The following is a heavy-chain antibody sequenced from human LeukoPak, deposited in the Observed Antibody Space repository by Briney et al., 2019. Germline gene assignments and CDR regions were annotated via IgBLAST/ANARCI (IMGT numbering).Heavy chain of an antibody. CDR1: GYTFTSYY. J-gene: IGHJ4*02. D-gene: IGHD6-19*01. Sequence: ASVKVSCKASGYTFTSYYMHWVRQAPGQGLEWMGIINPSGGSTSYAQKFQGRVTMTRDTSTSTVYMELSSLRSEDTAVYYCARDPSNSGGYHAHFDSWGQGTLVTVSS. CDR2: INPSGGST. V-gene: IGHV1-46*01. CDR3: ARDPSNSGGYHAHFDS.